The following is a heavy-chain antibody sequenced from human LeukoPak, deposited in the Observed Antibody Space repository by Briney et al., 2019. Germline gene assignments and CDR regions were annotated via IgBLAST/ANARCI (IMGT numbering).Heavy chain of an antibody. CDR2: ILTSGTT. V-gene: IGHV4-4*09. J-gene: IGHJ4*02. CDR1: NGSISSYH. Sequence: SETLSLTCTVSNGSISSYHWSWVRQPPGKGLEWIGYILTSGTTNYNPSLKSRLTISVDTSKNQFTLKLSSVTAADTAVYYCARLRVSRSYLYYFDNWGQGTLVTVSS. CDR3: ARLRVSRSYLYYFDN. D-gene: IGHD1-26*01.